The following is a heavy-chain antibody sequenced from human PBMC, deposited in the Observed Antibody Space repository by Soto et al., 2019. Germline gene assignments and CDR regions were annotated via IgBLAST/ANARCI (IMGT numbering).Heavy chain of an antibody. Sequence: XETLSVSFSVYGGSFSGYYWSWIRQPPGKGLDWIGEINHSGSTNYNPSLKSRVTISVDTSKNQFSLKLRSVTAADTAVYYCARGTAAAGRTLFDDWGQGTLVTVSS. CDR1: GGSFSGYY. CDR2: INHSGST. D-gene: IGHD6-13*01. V-gene: IGHV4-34*01. CDR3: ARGTAAAGRTLFDD. J-gene: IGHJ4*02.